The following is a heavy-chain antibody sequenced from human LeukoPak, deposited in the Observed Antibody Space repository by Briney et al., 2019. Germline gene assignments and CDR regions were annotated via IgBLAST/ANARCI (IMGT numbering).Heavy chain of an antibody. D-gene: IGHD2-15*01. CDR2: ISDNAGAI. V-gene: IGHV3-69-1*01. CDR1: GFTFSDYA. Sequence: KSGGSLRLSCAASGFTFSDYAMSWVRQAPGEGLEWVSSISDNAGAIHYADSVKGRFTISRDNAKNSLYLQMNSLRAVDTAVYYCARGPSGGNGFSYWGLGTLVTVSS. CDR3: ARGPSGGNGFSY. J-gene: IGHJ4*02.